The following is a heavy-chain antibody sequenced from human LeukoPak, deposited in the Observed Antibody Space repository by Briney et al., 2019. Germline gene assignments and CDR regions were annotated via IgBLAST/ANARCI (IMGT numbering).Heavy chain of an antibody. CDR2: IYYSGST. V-gene: IGHV4-31*03. J-gene: IGHJ6*02. CDR1: GGSISSGGYS. Sequence: NPSETLSLTCTVSGGSISSGGYSWSWIRQHPGKGLEWIGYIYYSGSTYYNPSLKSRVTISVDTSKNQFSLKLSSVTAADTAVYYCARAFPPVDFWSGYYNYYYGMDVWGQGTTVTVSS. CDR3: ARAFPPVDFWSGYYNYYYGMDV. D-gene: IGHD3-3*01.